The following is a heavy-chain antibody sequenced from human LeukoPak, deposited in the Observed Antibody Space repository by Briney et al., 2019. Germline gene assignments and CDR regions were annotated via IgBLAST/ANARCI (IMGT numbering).Heavy chain of an antibody. CDR1: GGSISTYY. Sequence: SETLSLTCTVSGGSISTYYWSWIRQPAGKGLEWIGRIYISGSTNYNPSLKSRVTMSVDTSKNQFSLKLSSVTAADTAVYYCARDRGTWNDDGFDYWGQGTLVTVSS. CDR2: IYISGST. V-gene: IGHV4-4*07. J-gene: IGHJ4*02. CDR3: ARDRGTWNDDGFDY. D-gene: IGHD1-1*01.